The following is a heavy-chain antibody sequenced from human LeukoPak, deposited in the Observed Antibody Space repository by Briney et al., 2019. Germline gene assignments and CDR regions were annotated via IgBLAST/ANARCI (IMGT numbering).Heavy chain of an antibody. D-gene: IGHD3-22*01. CDR3: AKDPRRMYYYDSSGPSYNFDY. V-gene: IGHV3-23*01. Sequence: QPGGSLRLSCAASGFTFSSYAMSWVRQAPGKGLEWVSAISGSGGSTYYADSVKGRFTISRDNSKNTLYLQMNSLRAEDTAVYYCAKDPRRMYYYDSSGPSYNFDYWGQGTLVTVAS. CDR2: ISGSGGST. CDR1: GFTFSSYA. J-gene: IGHJ4*02.